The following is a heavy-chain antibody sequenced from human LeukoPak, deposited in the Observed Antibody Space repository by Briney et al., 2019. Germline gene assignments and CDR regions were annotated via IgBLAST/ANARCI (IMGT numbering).Heavy chain of an antibody. V-gene: IGHV3-7*01. CDR3: AGDRGYSSFDY. D-gene: IGHD4-23*01. CDR1: AFTFSSYW. Sequence: GGSLRLSCAASAFTFSSYWMSWVRQAPGKGLEWVANIKEDGSEINYVDSVKGRFTISRDNAKNSLYLQMNSLRVEDTAVYYCAGDRGYSSFDYWGQGTLVTVSS. J-gene: IGHJ4*02. CDR2: IKEDGSEI.